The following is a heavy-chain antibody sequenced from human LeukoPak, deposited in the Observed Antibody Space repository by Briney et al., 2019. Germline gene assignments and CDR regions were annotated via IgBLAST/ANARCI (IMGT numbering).Heavy chain of an antibody. V-gene: IGHV3-23*01. Sequence: GGSLRLSCAASGFTFSSYAMSWVRQAPGKGLEWVSAISGSGGSTYYADSVKGRFTISRDNSKNTLYLQMNSLRAEDTAVYYCAKSATKYSGYDEYYFDYWGQGTLVTVSS. CDR2: ISGSGGST. CDR3: AKSATKYSGYDEYYFDY. D-gene: IGHD5-12*01. CDR1: GFTFSSYA. J-gene: IGHJ4*02.